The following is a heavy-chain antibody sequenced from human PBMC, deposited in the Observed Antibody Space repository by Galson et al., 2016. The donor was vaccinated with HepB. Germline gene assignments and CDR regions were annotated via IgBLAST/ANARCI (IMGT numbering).Heavy chain of an antibody. CDR1: GFTFSTYA. V-gene: IGHV3-30-3*01. CDR3: ARSKGYYYYAMDV. J-gene: IGHJ6*02. Sequence: SLRLSCAASGFTFSTYAMHWVRQAPGKGLEWVAGISFDGSNKYYADSVKGRFTISRDNSKNTLYLQMNSLGPEDTAVHYCARSKGYYYYAMDVWGQGTTVTVSS. CDR2: ISFDGSNK.